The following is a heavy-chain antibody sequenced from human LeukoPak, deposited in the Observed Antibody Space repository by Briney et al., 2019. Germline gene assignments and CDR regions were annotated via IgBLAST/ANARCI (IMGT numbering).Heavy chain of an antibody. Sequence: PGGSLRLSCAASGFSFGDHGMAWVRQAPGKGLEWVSSIRDSGGNTYQADSLEGRFTISRDNSKNTLYLQMNSLRADDTAFYYCARHVDSGGNFYFDYWGQGTLVTVSS. CDR1: GFSFGDHG. D-gene: IGHD4-23*01. V-gene: IGHV3-23*01. CDR2: IRDSGGNT. CDR3: ARHVDSGGNFYFDY. J-gene: IGHJ4*02.